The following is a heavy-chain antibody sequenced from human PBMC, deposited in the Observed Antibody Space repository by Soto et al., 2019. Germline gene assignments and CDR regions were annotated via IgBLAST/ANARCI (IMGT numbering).Heavy chain of an antibody. CDR1: GASITSFS. J-gene: IGHJ5*02. CDR3: ARDMYRRQNWFDP. D-gene: IGHD1-26*01. Sequence: TSETLSLTCSVSGASITSFSWSWIRQSPDKGLEWIGYVFYSGSTTYNPSLKSRVTLSIDKSKNQFSLKLTSVTAEDTAIYFCARDMYRRQNWFDPWGQGTLVTVSS. V-gene: IGHV4-59*13. CDR2: VFYSGST.